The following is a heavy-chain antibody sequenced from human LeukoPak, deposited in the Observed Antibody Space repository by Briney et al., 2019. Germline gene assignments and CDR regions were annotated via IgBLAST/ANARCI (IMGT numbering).Heavy chain of an antibody. V-gene: IGHV1-18*01. Sequence: ASVKVSCKASGYTFINHGISWVRQAPGQGLEWMGWTSTYNTNYIQKLQGRVTMTTDTSTSTAYMELRGLRSDDTAVYCCAKGSSGWSLDYWGQGTLVTVSS. CDR1: GYTFINHG. J-gene: IGHJ4*02. D-gene: IGHD6-19*01. CDR2: TSTYNT. CDR3: AKGSSGWSLDY.